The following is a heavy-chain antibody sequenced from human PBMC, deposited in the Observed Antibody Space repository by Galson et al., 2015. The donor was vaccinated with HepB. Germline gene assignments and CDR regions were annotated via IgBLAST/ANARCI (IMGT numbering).Heavy chain of an antibody. D-gene: IGHD3-16*02. Sequence: SVKVSCKASGYTFTSYDINWVRQATGQGLEWMGWMNPNSGNTGYAQKFQGRVTMTRNTSISTAYMELSSLRSEDTAVYYCARSDDYIWGSYRYPYYYYYYMDVWGKGTTVTVSS. CDR1: GYTFTSYD. CDR2: MNPNSGNT. J-gene: IGHJ6*03. CDR3: ARSDDYIWGSYRYPYYYYYYMDV. V-gene: IGHV1-8*01.